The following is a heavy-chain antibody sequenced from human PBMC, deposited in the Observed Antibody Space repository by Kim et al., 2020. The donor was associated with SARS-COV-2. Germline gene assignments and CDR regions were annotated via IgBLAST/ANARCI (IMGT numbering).Heavy chain of an antibody. Sequence: SQKFQGRVTITRDTSASTAYMELSSLRSEDTAVYYCAIIYSGSYWISFDYWGQGTLVTVSS. D-gene: IGHD1-26*01. V-gene: IGHV1-3*01. J-gene: IGHJ4*02. CDR3: AIIYSGSYWISFDY.